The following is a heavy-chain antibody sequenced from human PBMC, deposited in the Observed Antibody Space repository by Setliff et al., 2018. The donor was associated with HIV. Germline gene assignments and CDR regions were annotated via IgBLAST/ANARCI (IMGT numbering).Heavy chain of an antibody. J-gene: IGHJ4*02. CDR1: GFTFSTYA. CDR2: ISYDGSDK. CDR3: ARDRASSGYYARFDH. Sequence: PGGSLRLSCAASGFTFSTYAIHWVRQAPGKGLEWVALISYDGSDKYYADSVKGRFTISRDNAKKLVYLQMNSLRAEDTAIYYCARDRASSGYYARFDHWGQGTLVTVSS. V-gene: IGHV3-30*04. D-gene: IGHD3-22*01.